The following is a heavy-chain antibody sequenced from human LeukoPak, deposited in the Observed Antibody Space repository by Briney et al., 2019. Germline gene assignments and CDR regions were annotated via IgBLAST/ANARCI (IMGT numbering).Heavy chain of an antibody. CDR3: AKTVVAAGTNYYHGMDV. CDR2: ISRSGDST. V-gene: IGHV3-23*01. CDR1: GFSFSTSA. Sequence: GGSLRLSCAASGFSFSTSAMSWVRQAPGKGLEWVSAISRSGDSTYYADSVKGRFTISKDNSKNTLNLQMNSVRAEDTAVYYCAKTVVAAGTNYYHGMDVWGQGTTVTVFS. J-gene: IGHJ6*02. D-gene: IGHD2-15*01.